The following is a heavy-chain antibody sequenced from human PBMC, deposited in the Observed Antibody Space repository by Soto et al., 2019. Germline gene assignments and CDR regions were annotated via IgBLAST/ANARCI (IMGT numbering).Heavy chain of an antibody. CDR3: ARLDDYNNCFDY. J-gene: IGHJ4*02. CDR1: GGSISSYY. V-gene: IGHV4-59*08. CDR2: IFYFGST. Sequence: SETLSLTCTVSGGSISSYYWSWIRQTPGKGLEWIGYIFYFGSTNYNPSLKSRVTLSIDTSKNQLSLKLSSVTAADTAVYYCARLDDYNNCFDYWGQGTLVTVSS. D-gene: IGHD4-4*01.